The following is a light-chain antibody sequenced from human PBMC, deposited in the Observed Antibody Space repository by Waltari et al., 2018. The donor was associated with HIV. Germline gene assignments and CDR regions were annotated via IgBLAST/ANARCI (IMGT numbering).Light chain of an antibody. Sequence: EIVLTHSPATLSLSPGARATPTCWASQSVRSSLAWYQKKPGQPPRLLIYGASNRATGIPARFSGSGSGTDFTLTISSLEPEDFAVYYCQHYYDTLVSFGGGTRVE. CDR1: QSVRSS. V-gene: IGKV3-11*01. CDR2: GAS. CDR3: QHYYDTLVS. J-gene: IGKJ4*01.